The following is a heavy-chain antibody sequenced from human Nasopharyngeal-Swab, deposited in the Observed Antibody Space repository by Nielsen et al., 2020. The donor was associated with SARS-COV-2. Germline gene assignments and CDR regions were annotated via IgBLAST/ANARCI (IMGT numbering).Heavy chain of an antibody. CDR1: GGTFSSYG. J-gene: IGHJ6*03. CDR3: ARGGWLRRDYYYVYYYMDV. Sequence: SVKVSCKTSGGTFSSYGISWVRQAPGEGLEWMGGIIPVLPITRYAQKFRDRVTITADTSTSTAYMELSSLRSEDTATYYCARGGWLRRDYYYVYYYMDVWGKGTTVTVSS. CDR2: IIPVLPIT. V-gene: IGHV1-69*10. D-gene: IGHD5-24*01.